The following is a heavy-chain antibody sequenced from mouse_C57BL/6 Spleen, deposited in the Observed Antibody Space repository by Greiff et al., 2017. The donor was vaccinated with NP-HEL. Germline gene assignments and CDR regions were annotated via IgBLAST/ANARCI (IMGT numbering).Heavy chain of an antibody. CDR1: GYTFTSYG. V-gene: IGHV1-81*01. CDR2: IYPRSGNT. CDR3: ARSWDDGYYGAY. Sequence: VQLQQSGAELARPGASVKLSCKASGYTFTSYGISWVKQRTGQGLEWIGEIYPRSGNTYYNEKFKGKATLTADKSSSTAYMELRSLTSDDSAVYFCARSWDDGYYGAYWGQGTLVTVSA. J-gene: IGHJ3*01. D-gene: IGHD2-3*01.